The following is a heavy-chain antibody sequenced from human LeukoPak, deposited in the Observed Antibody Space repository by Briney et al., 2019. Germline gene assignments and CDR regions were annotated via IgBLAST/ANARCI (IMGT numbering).Heavy chain of an antibody. Sequence: ASVKVSYKASGGTFSSYAISWVRQAPGKGLEWMGGFDPEDGETIYAQKFQGRVTMTEDTSTDTAYMELSSLRSEDTAVYYCATVKYYYDSSGYYYDYWGQGTLVTVSS. CDR1: GGTFSSYA. J-gene: IGHJ4*02. D-gene: IGHD3-22*01. CDR3: ATVKYYYDSSGYYYDY. V-gene: IGHV1-24*01. CDR2: FDPEDGET.